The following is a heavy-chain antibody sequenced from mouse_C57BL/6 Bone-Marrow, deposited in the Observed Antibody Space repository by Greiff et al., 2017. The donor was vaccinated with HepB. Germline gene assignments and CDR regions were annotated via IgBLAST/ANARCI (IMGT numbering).Heavy chain of an antibody. V-gene: IGHV10-1*01. D-gene: IGHD1-1*01. CDR3: GVDGSTFYWYCVV. CDR1: GFSFNTYA. Sequence: EVQLVESGGGLVQPKGSLKLSCAASGFSFNTYAMNWVRQAPGKGLEWVARIRSKSNNYATYYADSVKDRFTISRDDSESMLYLQMNNLKTEDTALCYCGVDGSTFYWYCVVWGTGTAFPFPS. CDR2: IRSKSNNYAT. J-gene: IGHJ1*03.